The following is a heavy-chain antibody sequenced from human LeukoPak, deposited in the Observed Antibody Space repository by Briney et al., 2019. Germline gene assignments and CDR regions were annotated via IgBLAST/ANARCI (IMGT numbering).Heavy chain of an antibody. CDR3: ARDPVSAFDI. CDR2: IYYSGST. J-gene: IGHJ3*02. D-gene: IGHD6-19*01. CDR1: GGSISGYY. Sequence: SEALSLTCTVSGGSISGYYWSWIRQPPGKGLEWIGYIYYSGSTNYNPSLKSRVTISVDTSKNQFSLKLSSVTAADTAVYYCARDPVSAFDIWGQGTMVTVSS. V-gene: IGHV4-59*01.